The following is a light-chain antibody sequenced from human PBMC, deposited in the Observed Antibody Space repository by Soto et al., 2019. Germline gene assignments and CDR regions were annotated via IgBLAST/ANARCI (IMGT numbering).Light chain of an antibody. CDR2: GAS. CDR3: QQYGSSPLT. V-gene: IGKV3-20*01. CDR1: QSVSSNF. Sequence: EIVLTQSPGTLSLSPGERATLSCRASQSVSSNFLVWYQQKPGQAPRLLIYGASSRATGIPDRFSGSGSGTDFTLTISRLEPEDFAVYYCQQYGSSPLTLGGGTKVDIK. J-gene: IGKJ4*01.